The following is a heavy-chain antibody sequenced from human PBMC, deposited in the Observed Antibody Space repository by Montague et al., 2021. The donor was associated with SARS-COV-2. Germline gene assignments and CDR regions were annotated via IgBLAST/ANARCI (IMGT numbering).Heavy chain of an antibody. CDR2: ISSSSSYI. D-gene: IGHD2-2*01. Sequence: SLRLSCAASGLTFSSYSMNWVRQAPGKGLEWVSSISSSSSYIYYSDSXKGRFTISRDNAKNSLYLQLNSLSAEDTAVYYCARDISNSVVPAAMIVGAWYYYYGMDVWGQGTTVTVSS. CDR1: GLTFSSYS. CDR3: ARDISNSVVPAAMIVGAWYYYYGMDV. J-gene: IGHJ6*02. V-gene: IGHV3-21*01.